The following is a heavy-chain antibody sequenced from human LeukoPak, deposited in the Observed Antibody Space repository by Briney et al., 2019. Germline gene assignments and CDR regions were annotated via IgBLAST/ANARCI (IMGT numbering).Heavy chain of an antibody. CDR2: IYSGGST. CDR1: Y. Sequence: YWSWVRQAPGTGLEWVSVIYSGGSTYYADSVKGRFTISRDNSKNTLYLQMNSLRAEDTAVYYCARDGGISYFDYWGQGTLVTVSS. CDR3: ARDGGISYFDY. D-gene: IGHD2-15*01. J-gene: IGHJ4*02. V-gene: IGHV3-66*01.